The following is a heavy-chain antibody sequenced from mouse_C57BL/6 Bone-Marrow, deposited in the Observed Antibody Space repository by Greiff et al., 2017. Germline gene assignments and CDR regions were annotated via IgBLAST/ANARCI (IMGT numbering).Heavy chain of an antibody. CDR1: GYTFTDYE. V-gene: IGHV1-15*01. Sequence: QVQLQQSGAELVRPGASVTLSCTASGYTFTDYEMHWVQQTPVHGLEWIGAIDPETGGTAYPQKFKGKAILTADKSSSTAYVELRSLTSEDSAVYYCTRCYGRSYDWYFDVWGTGTTVTVSS. CDR2: IDPETGGT. CDR3: TRCYGRSYDWYFDV. J-gene: IGHJ1*03. D-gene: IGHD1-1*01.